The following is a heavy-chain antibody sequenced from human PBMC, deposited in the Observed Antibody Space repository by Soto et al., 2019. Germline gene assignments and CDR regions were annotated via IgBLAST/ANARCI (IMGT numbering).Heavy chain of an antibody. CDR2: IKEDGSEK. V-gene: IGHV3-7*01. J-gene: IGHJ4*02. Sequence: EVQLVESGGGLVQPGGSLRLSCAASGFSFSSYWMSWVRKAPGEGLEWVANIKEDGSEKYYVDSVKGRFTISRDNAKNSLYLQMNSLRAEDTAVYYCARVPNGVYIDYWGQGTLVTVSS. CDR3: ARVPNGVYIDY. CDR1: GFSFSSYW. D-gene: IGHD2-8*01.